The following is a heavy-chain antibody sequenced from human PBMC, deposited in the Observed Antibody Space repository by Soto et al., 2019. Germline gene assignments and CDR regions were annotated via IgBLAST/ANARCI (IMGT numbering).Heavy chain of an antibody. D-gene: IGHD2-2*01. Sequence: SETLSLTCTVSGGSISSYYWSWIRQPPGKGLEWIGYIYYSGSTNYNPSLKSRVTISVDTSKNQFSLKLSSVTAADTAVYYCAIDCSSNSCSNGYYYYYGMDVWGQGTKVPVYS. CDR3: AIDCSSNSCSNGYYYYYGMDV. CDR2: IYYSGST. V-gene: IGHV4-59*01. CDR1: GGSISSYY. J-gene: IGHJ6*02.